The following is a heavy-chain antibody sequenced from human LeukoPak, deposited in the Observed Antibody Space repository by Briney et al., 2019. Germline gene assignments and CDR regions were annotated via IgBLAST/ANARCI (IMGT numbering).Heavy chain of an antibody. Sequence: ASVKVSCKASGYTFTGYYMHWVRQAPGQGLEWMGWMNPNSGNTGYAQKFQGRATITRNTSISTAYMELSSLRSEDTAVYYCARALQGEDYYYYMDVWGKGTTVTVSS. V-gene: IGHV1-8*03. D-gene: IGHD1-1*01. CDR1: GYTFTGYY. CDR2: MNPNSGNT. J-gene: IGHJ6*03. CDR3: ARALQGEDYYYYMDV.